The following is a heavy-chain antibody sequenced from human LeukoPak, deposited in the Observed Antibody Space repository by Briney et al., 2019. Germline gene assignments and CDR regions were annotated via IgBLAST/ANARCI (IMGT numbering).Heavy chain of an antibody. D-gene: IGHD1-1*01. CDR1: GGSISSYY. CDR3: ARGALDDAFDI. J-gene: IGHJ3*02. V-gene: IGHV4-59*01. CDR2: IYYSGST. Sequence: SGTLSLTCTVSGGSISSYYWSWIRQPPGKGLEWIGYIYYSGSTNYNPSLKSRVTISVDTSKNQFSLKLSSVTAADTAVYYCARGALDDAFDIWGQGTMVTVSS.